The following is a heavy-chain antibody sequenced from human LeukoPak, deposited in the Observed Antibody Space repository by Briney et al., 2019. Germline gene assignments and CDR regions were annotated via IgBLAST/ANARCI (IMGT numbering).Heavy chain of an antibody. V-gene: IGHV3-53*01. CDR2: IYSGGST. J-gene: IGHJ4*02. CDR1: EFTVSTNH. Sequence: GGSLRLSFAASEFTVSTNHMSWVRQAPGKGLEWVSVIYSGGSTYYADSVKGRFTISRDNSKNTLYLQMNSLRAEDTAVYYCARGLLRTTVVETWGQGTLVTVSS. D-gene: IGHD4-23*01. CDR3: ARGLLRTTVVET.